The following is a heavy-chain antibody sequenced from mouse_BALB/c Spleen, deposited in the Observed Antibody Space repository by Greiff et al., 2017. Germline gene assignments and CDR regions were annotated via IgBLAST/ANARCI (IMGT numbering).Heavy chain of an antibody. CDR2: ISYDGSN. V-gene: IGHV3-6*02. D-gene: IGHD1-1*01. J-gene: IGHJ3*01. CDR3: AREGGSPAWFAY. Sequence: DVQLQESGPGLVKPSQSLSLTCSVTGYSITSGYYWNWIRQFPGNKLEWMGYISYDGSNNYNPSLKNRISITRDTSKNQFFLKLNSVTTEDTATYYCAREGGSPAWFAYWGQGTLVTVSA. CDR1: GYSITSGYY.